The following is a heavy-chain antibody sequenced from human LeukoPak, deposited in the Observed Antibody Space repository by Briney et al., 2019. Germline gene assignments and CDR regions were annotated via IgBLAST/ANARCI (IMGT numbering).Heavy chain of an antibody. CDR1: GYSFTIYG. J-gene: IGHJ4*02. D-gene: IGHD3-10*01. Sequence: GESVKIPGMWSGYSFTIYGIGGAGQMPGKGLEWMGIIYPADSDTRYSPSFQGQVNISADKSISTAYLQWSSLKASDTAMYYCARTRGRGFVFDYWGQGTLVTVSS. CDR3: ARTRGRGFVFDY. CDR2: IYPADSDT. V-gene: IGHV5-51*01.